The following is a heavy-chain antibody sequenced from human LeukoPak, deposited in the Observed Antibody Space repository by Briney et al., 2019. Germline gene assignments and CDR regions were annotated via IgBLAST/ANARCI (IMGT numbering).Heavy chain of an antibody. CDR2: IYYSGST. CDR3: ASSAVAATRIYFDY. J-gene: IGHJ4*02. V-gene: IGHV4-59*01. CDR1: GGSISSYY. D-gene: IGHD2-15*01. Sequence: SETLSLTCTVSGGSISSYYWSWIRQPPGKGLEWIGYIYYSGSTNYNPSLKSRVTISVDTSKNQISLKLSSVTAADTAVYYCASSAVAATRIYFDYWGQGTLVTVSS.